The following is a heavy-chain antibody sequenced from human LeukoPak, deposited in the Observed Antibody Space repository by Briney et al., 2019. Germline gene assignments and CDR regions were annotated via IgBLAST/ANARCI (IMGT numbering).Heavy chain of an antibody. CDR1: GGSISSSSYY. V-gene: IGHV4-39*07. J-gene: IGHJ5*02. Sequence: SETLSLTCTVSGGSISSSSYYWGWIRQPPGKGLEWIGSIYYSGSTYYNPSLKSRVTISVDTSKNQFSLKLSSVTAADTAVYYCARDNGYYDFWSGYLNWFDPWGQGTLVTVSS. CDR2: IYYSGST. D-gene: IGHD3-3*01. CDR3: ARDNGYYDFWSGYLNWFDP.